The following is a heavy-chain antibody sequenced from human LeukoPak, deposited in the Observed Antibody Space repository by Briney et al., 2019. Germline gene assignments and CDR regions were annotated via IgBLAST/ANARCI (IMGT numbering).Heavy chain of an antibody. V-gene: IGHV1-8*01. CDR2: MNPNSGNT. D-gene: IGHD3-3*01. J-gene: IGHJ5*02. CDR1: GYTFTSYD. Sequence: ASVKASCKASGYTFTSYDINWVRQATGQGLEWMGWMNPNSGNTGYAQKFRGRVTMTRNTSISTAYMELSSLRSEDTAVYYCARGWRIDDFWSGYCTPPNWFDPWGQGTLVTVSS. CDR3: ARGWRIDDFWSGYCTPPNWFDP.